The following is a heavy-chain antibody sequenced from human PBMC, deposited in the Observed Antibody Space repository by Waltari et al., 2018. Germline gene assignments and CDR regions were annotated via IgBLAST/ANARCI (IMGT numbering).Heavy chain of an antibody. CDR3: AHLLTTVTTWIDY. CDR2: INHSGST. D-gene: IGHD4-17*01. CDR1: GGSFSGYY. V-gene: IGHV4-34*01. J-gene: IGHJ4*02. Sequence: QVQLQQWGAGLLKPSETLSLTCAVYGGSFSGYYWSWIRQPPGKGPEWIGEINHSGSTNYTPSLKGRVTISVDTSKNQFSLKLSSVTAADTAVYYCAHLLTTVTTWIDYWGQGTLVTVSS.